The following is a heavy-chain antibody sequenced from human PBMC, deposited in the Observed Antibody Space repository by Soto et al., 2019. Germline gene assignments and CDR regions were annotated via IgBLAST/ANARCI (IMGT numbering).Heavy chain of an antibody. V-gene: IGHV3-48*03. CDR2: ISSSGSTI. J-gene: IGHJ6*02. CDR3: ASPCSSTSCNSYYYYGMGV. CDR1: RDTFKISE. Sequence: CAASRDTFKISEINGSCQNTGKGLEWVSYISSSGSTIYYADSVKGRFTISRDNAKNSLYLQMNSLRAEDTAVYYCASPCSSTSCNSYYYYGMGVWGQGPTVT. D-gene: IGHD2-2*01.